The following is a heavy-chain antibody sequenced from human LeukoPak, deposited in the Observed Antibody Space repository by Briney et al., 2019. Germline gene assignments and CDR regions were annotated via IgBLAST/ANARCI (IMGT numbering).Heavy chain of an antibody. CDR1: GGSISSSSYY. Sequence: PSETLSLTCTVSGGSISSSSYYWGWIRQPPGKGLEWIGEINHSGSTNYNPSLKSRVTISVDTSKNQFSLKLSSVTAADTAVYYCARGRGADYWGQGTLVTVSS. CDR2: INHSGST. J-gene: IGHJ4*02. D-gene: IGHD1-26*01. CDR3: ARGRGADY. V-gene: IGHV4-39*07.